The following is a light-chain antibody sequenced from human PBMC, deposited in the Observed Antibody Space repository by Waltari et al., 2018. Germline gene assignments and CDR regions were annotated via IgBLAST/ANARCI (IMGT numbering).Light chain of an antibody. J-gene: IGLJ2*01. CDR3: SSYAGSNNLV. V-gene: IGLV2-8*01. CDR1: SSDVGTYNS. CDR2: EVN. Sequence: QSALTQPASVSGSPGQSITISCTGTSSDVGTYNSVSWYQQHPGKGPKLILYEVNKRPSGVPDRFSGSKSGNTASLTVSGLQAEDEAAYYCSSYAGSNNLVFGGGTKLTVL.